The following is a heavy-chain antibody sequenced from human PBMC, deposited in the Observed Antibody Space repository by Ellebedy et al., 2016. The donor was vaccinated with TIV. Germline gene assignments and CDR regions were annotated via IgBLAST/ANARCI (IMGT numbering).Heavy chain of an antibody. Sequence: ASVKVSCKASGYTFTSYAMNWVRQAPGQGLEWMGWMNPNSGHTAYAQKFQGRVTLTRNTSISTAYMEVSSLTSEDTAVYYCARRELTSIRTCDTWGQGTTVTVSS. J-gene: IGHJ3*02. V-gene: IGHV1-8*02. D-gene: IGHD2-2*01. CDR2: MNPNSGHT. CDR1: GYTFTSYA. CDR3: ARRELTSIRTCDT.